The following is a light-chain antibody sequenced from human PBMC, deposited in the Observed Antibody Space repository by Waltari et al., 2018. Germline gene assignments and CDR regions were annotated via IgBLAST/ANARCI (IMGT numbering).Light chain of an antibody. V-gene: IGLV2-23*01. J-gene: IGLJ3*02. CDR1: SSDVGSYNL. CDR3: CSYAGSLTWV. Sequence: QSALTQPASVSGSPGQSIAISCTGTSSDVGSYNLVSWYQQRPGQAPKLMFYEGNKRPSGVSKRFPASTSGNAASLTVSGRQAEDEADYYCCSYAGSLTWVFGGGTKVTVL. CDR2: EGN.